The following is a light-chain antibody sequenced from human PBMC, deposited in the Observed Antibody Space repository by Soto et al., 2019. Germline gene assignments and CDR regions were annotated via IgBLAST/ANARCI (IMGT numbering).Light chain of an antibody. CDR1: QSIDSW. CDR3: HQYNGYSYT. Sequence: DIQMTQSPSTLSASVGDRVTITCRASQSIDSWLAWFQQKPGKAPKLLIYKASNFESEVPSRFSGSGSGTDFTLTISSLQPDDFATYYCHQYNGYSYTFGQGTKLEIK. V-gene: IGKV1-5*03. J-gene: IGKJ2*01. CDR2: KAS.